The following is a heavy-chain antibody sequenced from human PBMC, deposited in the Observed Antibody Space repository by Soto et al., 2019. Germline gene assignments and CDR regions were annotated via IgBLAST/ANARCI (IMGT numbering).Heavy chain of an antibody. V-gene: IGHV1-69*01. CDR2: IIPIFGSP. D-gene: IGHD6-19*01. Sequence: QVQLVQSGAEVKKPGTSVKVSCKASGGTFSSYGISWVRQAPGQGLEWMGGIIPIFGSPNYAQRFQGRVTISADELTSTAYMELTSLRSEDTAVYYGARENRFLESNSGWYNGFDPWGQGTLVTVSS. J-gene: IGHJ5*02. CDR3: ARENRFLESNSGWYNGFDP. CDR1: GGTFSSYG.